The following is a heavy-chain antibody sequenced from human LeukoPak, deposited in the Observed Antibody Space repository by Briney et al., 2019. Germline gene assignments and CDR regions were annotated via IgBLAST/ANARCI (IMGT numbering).Heavy chain of an antibody. CDR1: GYTFTGYY. CDR2: INPNSGGT. Sequence: GASAKVSCKASGYTFTGYYMHWVRQAPGQGLEWMGWINPNSGGTNYAQKFQGRVTMTRDTSISTAYMELSRLRSDDTAVYYCARDSVGDDAFDIWGQGTMVTVSS. CDR3: ARDSVGDDAFDI. J-gene: IGHJ3*02. D-gene: IGHD3-10*01. V-gene: IGHV1-2*02.